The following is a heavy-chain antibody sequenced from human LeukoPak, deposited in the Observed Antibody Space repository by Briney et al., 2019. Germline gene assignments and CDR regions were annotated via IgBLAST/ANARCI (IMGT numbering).Heavy chain of an antibody. J-gene: IGHJ4*02. CDR1: GYTFNSRS. V-gene: IGHV5-51*01. CDR3: ARREWEEFWGARDYFDY. Sequence: GESLKLSCQGSGYTFNSRSIAWVRQMPGKGLEWMGIIYPDDSDTTYSPSFEGHVTISVDKSIATAYLHWGSLKASDTAVYYCARREWEEFWGARDYFDYWGQRTAVTVAS. CDR2: IYPDDSDT. D-gene: IGHD3-16*01.